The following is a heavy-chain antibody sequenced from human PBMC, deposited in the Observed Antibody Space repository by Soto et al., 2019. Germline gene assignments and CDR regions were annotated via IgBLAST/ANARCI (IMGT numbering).Heavy chain of an antibody. J-gene: IGHJ4*02. D-gene: IGHD5-12*01. CDR3: AKDRGFSGYDGQEEYYFDY. Sequence: GGSLRLSCAASGFTFSPYAMSWVRQAPGKGLEWVSAISGSTGNTNYADSVKGRFTISRDNSKNTLYLQMNSLRAEDTAVYYCAKDRGFSGYDGQEEYYFDYWGRGTLVTVSS. CDR1: GFTFSPYA. CDR2: ISGSTGNT. V-gene: IGHV3-23*01.